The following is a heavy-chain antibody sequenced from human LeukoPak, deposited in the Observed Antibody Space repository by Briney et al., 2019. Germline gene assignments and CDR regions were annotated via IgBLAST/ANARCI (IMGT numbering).Heavy chain of an antibody. CDR3: ARDRGAPDSFDL. CDR1: GFTFSVYW. D-gene: IGHD3-10*01. Sequence: PGQSMRLSCAISGFTFSVYWMYWDRQAPGKGLVWVSRISSDGSSTTYADSVKGRFTMSRDNTKNTLYLQMSSLRAEDTAVYYCARDRGAPDSFDLWGLGTMVTVSS. V-gene: IGHV3-74*01. CDR2: ISSDGSST. J-gene: IGHJ3*01.